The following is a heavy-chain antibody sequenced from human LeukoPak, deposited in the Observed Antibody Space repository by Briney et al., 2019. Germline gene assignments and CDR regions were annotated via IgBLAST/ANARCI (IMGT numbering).Heavy chain of an antibody. J-gene: IGHJ3*02. V-gene: IGHV1-2*02. CDR2: INPNSGGT. D-gene: IGHD2-15*01. CDR1: GYTFTGYY. CDR3: ARTACSGGTCYSQRGAFDI. Sequence: ASVKVSCKASGYTFTGYYMHWVRQAPGQGLEWMGWINPNSGGTNYAQKFQGRVTMTRDTSISTAYMELSRLRSDDTAVYYCARTACSGGTCYSQRGAFDIWGQGTMVTVS.